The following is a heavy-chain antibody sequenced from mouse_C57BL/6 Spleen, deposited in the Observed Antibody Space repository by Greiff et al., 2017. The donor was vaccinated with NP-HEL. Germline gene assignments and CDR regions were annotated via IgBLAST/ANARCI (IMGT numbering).Heavy chain of an antibody. CDR2: IDPETGGT. V-gene: IGHV1-15*01. CDR1: GYTFTDYE. CDR3: TTPSYGYDSEAMDY. J-gene: IGHJ4*01. D-gene: IGHD2-9*01. Sequence: QVHVKQSGAELVRPGASVTLSCKASGYTFTDYEMHWVKQTPVHGLEWIGAIDPETGGTAYNQKFKGKAILTADKSSSTAYMELRSLTSEDSAVYYCTTPSYGYDSEAMDYWGQGTSVTVSS.